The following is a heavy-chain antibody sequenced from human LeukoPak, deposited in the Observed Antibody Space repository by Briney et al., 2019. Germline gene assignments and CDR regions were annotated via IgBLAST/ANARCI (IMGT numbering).Heavy chain of an antibody. Sequence: GGSLRLSCAASGFTFSSYAMHWVRKAPGKGLEWVAVISYDGSNKYYADSVKGRFTISRDNSKNTLYLQMNSLRAEDTAVYYCARVKTNWFDPWGQGTLVTVSS. CDR3: ARVKTNWFDP. CDR1: GFTFSSYA. J-gene: IGHJ5*02. CDR2: ISYDGSNK. V-gene: IGHV3-30-3*01.